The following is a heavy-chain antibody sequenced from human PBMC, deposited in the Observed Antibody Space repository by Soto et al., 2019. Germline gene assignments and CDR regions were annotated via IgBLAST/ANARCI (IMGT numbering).Heavy chain of an antibody. CDR1: GGSISSHHW. J-gene: IGHJ4*02. CDR3: AKAATYCLDY. V-gene: IGHV4-4*02. Sequence: QVQLQESGPGLVEASGTLSLTCTVSGGSISSHHWWNWVRQSPGKDLEWIGEIHHDGSTNHNPSLESRVTMSVDNSKNQISLRLSAVTAADTAVYFCAKAATYCLDYWGQGAQVTVSS. CDR2: IHHDGST. D-gene: IGHD2-21*02.